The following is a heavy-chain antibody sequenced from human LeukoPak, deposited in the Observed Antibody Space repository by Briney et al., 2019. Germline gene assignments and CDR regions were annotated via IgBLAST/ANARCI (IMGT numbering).Heavy chain of an antibody. V-gene: IGHV1-18*01. CDR3: ARLPEAEDDAFDI. CDR1: GYSFTSYG. Sequence: ASVKVSCKASGYSFTSYGISWVRQAPGQGLEWMGWISAYNGATNHAHKFQGRVTMTTDTPTTTAYMELSSLRSEDTAVYYCARLPEAEDDAFDIWGQGTMVTVSS. J-gene: IGHJ3*02. CDR2: ISAYNGAT.